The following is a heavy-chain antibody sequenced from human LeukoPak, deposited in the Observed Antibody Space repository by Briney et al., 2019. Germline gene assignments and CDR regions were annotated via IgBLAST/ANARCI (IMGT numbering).Heavy chain of an antibody. CDR1: GFTFSAHY. CDR2: IDSSGRAL. CDR3: TRDPDTSSKVDF. J-gene: IGHJ4*02. D-gene: IGHD5-18*01. Sequence: GGSLRLSCAASGFTFSAHYMSWIRQAPGKGREWVSYIDSSGRALYYADSVKGRFTISRDNAMNSLFLQMDSLRAEDTAVYFCTRDPDTSSKVDFWGQGTLVTVSS. V-gene: IGHV3-11*01.